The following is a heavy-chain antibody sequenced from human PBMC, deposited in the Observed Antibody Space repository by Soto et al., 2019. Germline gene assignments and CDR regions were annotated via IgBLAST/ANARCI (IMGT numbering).Heavy chain of an antibody. D-gene: IGHD3-3*01. CDR3: ASLPPSYYDFWSGYLRYYGMDV. V-gene: IGHV4-34*01. CDR2: INHSGST. CDR1: GGSFSGYY. J-gene: IGHJ6*02. Sequence: QVQLQQWGAGLLKPSETLSLTCAVYGGSFSGYYWSWIRQPPGTGLEWIGEINHSGSTNYNPSLKSRVTISVDTSKNQFSLKLSSVTAADTAVYYCASLPPSYYDFWSGYLRYYGMDVWGQGTTVTVSS.